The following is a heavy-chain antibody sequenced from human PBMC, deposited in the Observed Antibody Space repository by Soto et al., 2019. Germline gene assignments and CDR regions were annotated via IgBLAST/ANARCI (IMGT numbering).Heavy chain of an antibody. V-gene: IGHV4-59*08. J-gene: IGHJ4*02. D-gene: IGHD6-6*01. CDR1: GGSISSYY. CDR2: IYYSGST. CDR3: ARRYGSCFDD. Sequence: QVQLQESGPGLVKPSATLSLTCTVSGGSISSYYWSWIRQPPGQGLEWIGYIYYSGSTNYNPSLKSRVTISVDTSKNQFSLKLSSVTAADTAVYYGARRYGSCFDDWGQGTLVTVSS.